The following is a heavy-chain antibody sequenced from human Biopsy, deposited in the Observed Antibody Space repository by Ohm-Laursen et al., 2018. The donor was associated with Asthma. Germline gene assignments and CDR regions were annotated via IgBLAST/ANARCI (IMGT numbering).Heavy chain of an antibody. CDR3: ARGGLHYYEYYGMDV. J-gene: IGHJ6*02. D-gene: IGHD2-21*02. Sequence: SLRLPCSASGFTFDNYTMHWVRQAPGKGLEWVTIISYDGRNTYYADSVEGRFTISRDNSKNTLFLQMSSLRPEDTAVYYCARGGLHYYEYYGMDVWGQGTTVTASS. CDR2: ISYDGRNT. V-gene: IGHV3-30*04. CDR1: GFTFDNYT.